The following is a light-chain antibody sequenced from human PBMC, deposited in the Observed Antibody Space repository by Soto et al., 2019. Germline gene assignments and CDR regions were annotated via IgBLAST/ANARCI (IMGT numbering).Light chain of an antibody. J-gene: IGKJ4*01. V-gene: IGKV1-12*01. CDR1: QDISSW. CDR3: QQANSFPFT. CDR2: AAS. Sequence: DIQMTQSPSSVSASVGDRVTISCRASQDISSWLAWYQQKPGKAPKLLIYAASSLQSGVPSRFSGSGSGTDFTLTISSLQPEDFATYFCQQANSFPFTFGGETRVESK.